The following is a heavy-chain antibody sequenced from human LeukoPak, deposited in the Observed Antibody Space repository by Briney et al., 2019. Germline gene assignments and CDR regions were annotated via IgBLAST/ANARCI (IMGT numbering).Heavy chain of an antibody. D-gene: IGHD2/OR15-2a*01. Sequence: GGSLRLSCAASGFTFSDYYMSWIRQAPWKGLEWVSYISTSGSTIYYADSVKGRFTISRDNAKHSLYLQMNSLRAEDTAVYYCARDFSGPYYFDYWGQGTLVTVSS. V-gene: IGHV3-11*04. CDR3: ARDFSGPYYFDY. CDR2: ISTSGSTI. J-gene: IGHJ4*02. CDR1: GFTFSDYY.